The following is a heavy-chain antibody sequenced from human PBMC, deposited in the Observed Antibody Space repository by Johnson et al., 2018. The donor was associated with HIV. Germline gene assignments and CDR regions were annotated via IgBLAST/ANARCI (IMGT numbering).Heavy chain of an antibody. V-gene: IGHV3-20*01. J-gene: IGHJ3*02. CDR3: AKDKARWELLAFDI. CDR2: INWNGGST. Sequence: MQLVESGGGVVRPGGSLRLSCAASGFTFDDYGMNWVRQGPGKGLEWVSGINWNGGSTGYADSVKGRFTISRDNAKNSLYLQMNSLRAEDTAVYHCAKDKARWELLAFDIWGQGTMVTVSS. CDR1: GFTFDDYG. D-gene: IGHD1-26*01.